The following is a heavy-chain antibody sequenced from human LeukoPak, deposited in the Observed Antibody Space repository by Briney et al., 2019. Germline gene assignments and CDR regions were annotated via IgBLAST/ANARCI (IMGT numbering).Heavy chain of an antibody. CDR1: GFTFSSYG. V-gene: IGHV3-23*01. D-gene: IGHD2-15*01. J-gene: IGHJ4*02. CDR3: AKSLAATLDY. CDR2: ISGSGGST. Sequence: PGGSLRLSCAASGFTFSSYGMHWVRQAPGKGLEWVSAISGSGGSTYYADSVKGRFTISRDNSKNTLYLQMNSLRAEDTAVYYCAKSLAATLDYWGQGTLVTVSS.